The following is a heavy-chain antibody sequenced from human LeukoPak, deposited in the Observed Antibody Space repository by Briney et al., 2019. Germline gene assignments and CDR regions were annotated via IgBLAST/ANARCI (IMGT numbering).Heavy chain of an antibody. CDR3: ARVRPSYDSSGYYDY. CDR2: ISSSSSYI. J-gene: IGHJ4*02. Sequence: PGGFLRLSCAASGFTFSSYSMNWVRQAPGKGLEWVSSISSSSSYIYYADSVKGRFTISRDNAKNSLYLQMNSLRAEDTAVYYCARVRPSYDSSGYYDYWGQGTLVTVSS. CDR1: GFTFSSYS. V-gene: IGHV3-21*01. D-gene: IGHD3-22*01.